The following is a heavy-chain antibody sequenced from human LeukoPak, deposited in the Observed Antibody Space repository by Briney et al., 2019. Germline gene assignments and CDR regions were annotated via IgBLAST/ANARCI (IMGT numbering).Heavy chain of an antibody. V-gene: IGHV3-23*01. CDR1: GFTFNNYA. J-gene: IGHJ6*02. CDR3: AKELGYCSSTSCPRDWYGMDV. Sequence: GGSLRLSCAASGFTFNNYAMSWVRQAPGKGLEWVSVISGSGPTTYYADSVKGRFTISRDNSKNTLFLLMNGLRAEDTAVYYCAKELGYCSSTSCPRDWYGMDVWGQGTTVTVSS. D-gene: IGHD2-2*01. CDR2: ISGSGPTT.